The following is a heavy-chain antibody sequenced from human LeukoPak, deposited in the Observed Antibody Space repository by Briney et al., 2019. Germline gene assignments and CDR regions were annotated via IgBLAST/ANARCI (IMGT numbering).Heavy chain of an antibody. V-gene: IGHV3-21*01. CDR2: ISSSSYI. Sequence: GPLRLSCAASGFTFTAFSMNWVRQAPGKGLEWVSSISSSSYIKDADAVRGRFTISRDNARNSLYLQMNSLRAEDTAIYYCARDRDFWSGSTHFYMDVWGKGTTVTVSS. CDR3: ARDRDFWSGSTHFYMDV. D-gene: IGHD3-3*01. CDR1: GFTFTAFS. J-gene: IGHJ6*03.